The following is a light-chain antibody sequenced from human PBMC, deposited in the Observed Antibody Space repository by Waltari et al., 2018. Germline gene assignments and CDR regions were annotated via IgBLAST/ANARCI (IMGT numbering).Light chain of an antibody. CDR3: QQRNSYQWT. Sequence: IQLTQSPSPLSASVGETVTHTCRANPGINTYLAWYQQKPGKAPKLLIYAASTLQSGVPERFSGSGSGTDFTLTISRVEPEDFAFYYCQQRNSYQWTFGQGTKVEVK. CDR1: PGINTY. J-gene: IGKJ1*01. V-gene: IGKV1-9*01. CDR2: AAS.